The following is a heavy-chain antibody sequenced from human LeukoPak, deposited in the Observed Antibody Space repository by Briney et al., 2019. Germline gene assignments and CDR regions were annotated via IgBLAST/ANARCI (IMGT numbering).Heavy chain of an antibody. CDR3: ARGYCSGGSCYSANWFDP. V-gene: IGHV6-1*01. CDR1: GDSVSSNSAA. J-gene: IGHJ5*02. Sequence: SQTLSLTCAISGDSVSSNSAAWNWIRQSPSRGLELLGRTYYRSKWYNDYAVSVKSRITINPDTSKNQFSLQLNSVTPEDTAVYYCARGYCSGGSCYSANWFDPWGQGTLVTVSS. CDR2: TYYRSKWYN. D-gene: IGHD2-15*01.